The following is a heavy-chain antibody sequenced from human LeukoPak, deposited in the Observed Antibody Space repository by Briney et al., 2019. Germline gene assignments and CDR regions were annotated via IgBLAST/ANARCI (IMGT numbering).Heavy chain of an antibody. CDR3: ATLGVLLIYATFDY. CDR2: ISGDGSTR. J-gene: IGHJ4*02. V-gene: IGHV3-48*03. CDR1: GFIFSSYE. D-gene: IGHD2-8*01. Sequence: TGGSLRLSCTPSGFIFSSYEMNWVRQAPGKGREWVSYISGDGSTRAYADSVRGRFTISRDNAQNSLYLQMNSLRAEDTAVYYCATLGVLLIYATFDYWGQGTLVTVSS.